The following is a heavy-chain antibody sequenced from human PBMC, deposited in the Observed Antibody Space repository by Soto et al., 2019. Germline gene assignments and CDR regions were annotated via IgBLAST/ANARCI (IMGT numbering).Heavy chain of an antibody. CDR3: AAIAVAGDFDY. V-gene: IGHV1-2*04. Sequence: ASVKVSCKASGYTFTGYYMHWVRQAPGQGLEWMGWINPNSGGTNYAQKFQGWVTMTRATSISTAYMELSRLRSDDTAVYYCAAIAVAGDFDYCGQGSLVIVSS. D-gene: IGHD6-19*01. CDR1: GYTFTGYY. J-gene: IGHJ4*02. CDR2: INPNSGGT.